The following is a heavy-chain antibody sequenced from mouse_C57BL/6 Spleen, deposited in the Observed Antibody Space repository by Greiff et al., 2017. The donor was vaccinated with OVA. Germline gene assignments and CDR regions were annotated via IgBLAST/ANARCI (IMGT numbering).Heavy chain of an antibody. V-gene: IGHV5-15*01. D-gene: IGHD2-4*01. CDR2: ISNLAYSI. Sequence: EVHLVESGGGLVQPGGSLKLSCAASGFTFSDYGMAWVRQAPRKGPEWVAFISNLAYSIYYADTVTGRFTISRENAKNTLYLEMSSLRSEDTAMYYCARHGLDYNYAMDYWGQGTSVTVSS. J-gene: IGHJ4*01. CDR3: ARHGLDYNYAMDY. CDR1: GFTFSDYG.